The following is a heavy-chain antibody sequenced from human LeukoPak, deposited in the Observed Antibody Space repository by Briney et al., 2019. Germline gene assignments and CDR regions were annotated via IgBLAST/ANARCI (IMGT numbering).Heavy chain of an antibody. J-gene: IGHJ4*02. CDR2: ISGSGGST. CDR1: GFTFSSYA. D-gene: IGHD3-22*01. V-gene: IGHV3-23*01. Sequence: SGGSLRLSCAASGFTFSSYAMSWVRQAPGKGLEWVSAISGSGGSTYYADSVKGRFNISRDNSKNTLYLQMNSLRAEDTAVYYCAKDPRYYYDSSGYYSPFYFDYWGQGTLVTVSS. CDR3: AKDPRYYYDSSGYYSPFYFDY.